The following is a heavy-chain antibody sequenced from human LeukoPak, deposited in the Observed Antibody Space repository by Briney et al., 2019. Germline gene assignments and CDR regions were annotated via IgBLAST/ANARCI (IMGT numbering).Heavy chain of an antibody. CDR3: ARRYYGSGSYSDGFDY. CDR1: GYNFTNYW. V-gene: IGHV5-51*01. CDR2: IYPCCSGT. J-gene: IGHJ4*02. D-gene: IGHD3-10*01. Sequence: GESLKISCKGSGYNFTNYWIGWVRQMPGKGPEWMGIIYPCCSGTSYSPSLQSRVSISVDKSLTNDYLQWSSLNAEDTAVYYCARRYYGSGSYSDGFDYWGQGTLVTVSS.